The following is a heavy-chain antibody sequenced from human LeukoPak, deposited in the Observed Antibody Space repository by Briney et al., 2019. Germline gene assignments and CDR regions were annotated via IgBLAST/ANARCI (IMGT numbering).Heavy chain of an antibody. Sequence: ASVKVSCKASGGTFSSYAISWVRQAPGQGLEWMGRIIPIFDIANYAQKFQGRVTITADKSTSTAYMELSSLRSEDTAVYYCARVRRNWNYADYWGQGTLVTVSS. CDR2: IIPIFDIA. CDR1: GGTFSSYA. CDR3: ARVRRNWNYADY. D-gene: IGHD1-7*01. J-gene: IGHJ4*02. V-gene: IGHV1-69*04.